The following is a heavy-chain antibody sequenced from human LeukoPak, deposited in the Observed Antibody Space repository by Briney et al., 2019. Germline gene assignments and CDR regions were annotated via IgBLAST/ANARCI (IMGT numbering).Heavy chain of an antibody. J-gene: IGHJ6*02. CDR2: INPSGGSR. V-gene: IGHV1-46*01. CDR1: GYTFTRYY. CDR3: ARGSVMTSDYYYDMDV. Sequence: ASVKVSCKASGYTFTRYYMHWVRQAPGQGLEWMGIINPSGGSRTYAEQFQGRVTMTRDTSTSTGYTELSSLRSEDTAVYYCARGSVMTSDYYYDMDVWGQGTTVTVSS. D-gene: IGHD2-21*02.